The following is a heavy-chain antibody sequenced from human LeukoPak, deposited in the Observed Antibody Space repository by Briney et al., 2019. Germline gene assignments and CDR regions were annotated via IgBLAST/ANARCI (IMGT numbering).Heavy chain of an antibody. Sequence: ASVKVSCKASGYTFTGYYMHWVRQAPGQGLEWMGWINPNSGGTNYAQKFQGRVTMTRDTSISTAYMELSRLRSDDTAVYYCARDEALVLRYFDWSQEGDYWGQGTLVTVSS. D-gene: IGHD3-9*01. J-gene: IGHJ4*02. V-gene: IGHV1-2*02. CDR2: INPNSGGT. CDR1: GYTFTGYY. CDR3: ARDEALVLRYFDWSQEGDY.